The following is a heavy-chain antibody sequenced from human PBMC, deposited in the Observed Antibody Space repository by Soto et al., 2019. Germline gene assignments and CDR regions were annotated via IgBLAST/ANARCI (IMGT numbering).Heavy chain of an antibody. V-gene: IGHV3-74*01. Sequence: GGSLRLSCVASGFSLNGYWLHWVRQAPGEGLLWVSHIKGDGTTYYADSVKGRFTISRDNSKNTLYLQMSSLRPEDTAVYYCVKDHGTAMVRGGLDSWGQGALVTVSS. CDR1: GFSLNGYW. J-gene: IGHJ4*02. CDR2: IKGDGTT. CDR3: VKDHGTAMVRGGLDS. D-gene: IGHD3-10*01.